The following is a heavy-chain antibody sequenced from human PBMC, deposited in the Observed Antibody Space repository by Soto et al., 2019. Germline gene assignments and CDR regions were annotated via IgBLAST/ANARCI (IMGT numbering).Heavy chain of an antibody. CDR2: INHSGNT. D-gene: IGHD3-22*01. J-gene: IGHJ6*02. CDR3: TRHNYDGSGCYYYYYGMDV. V-gene: IGHV4-34*01. Sequence: SETLSLTCAVYGGSFSGYYWSWIRQPPGKGLEWIGEINHSGNTNYNPSLKSRVTISVDTSKNQFSLKLSSVTAADTAVYYCTRHNYDGSGCYYYYYGMDVWGQGTTVTVSS. CDR1: GGSFSGYY.